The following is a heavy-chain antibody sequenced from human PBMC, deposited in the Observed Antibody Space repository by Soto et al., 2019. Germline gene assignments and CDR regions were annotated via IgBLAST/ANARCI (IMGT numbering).Heavy chain of an antibody. Sequence: QVQLVESGGGVVQPGRSLRLSCAASGFTFSSYGMHWVRQAPGKGLEWVAVISYDGSNKYYADSVKGRFTISRDNSKNTLDLQMNSLRAEDTAVYYCANRGSYGDYGGDYWGQGTLVTVSS. J-gene: IGHJ4*02. CDR1: GFTFSSYG. CDR2: ISYDGSNK. V-gene: IGHV3-30*18. CDR3: ANRGSYGDYGGDY. D-gene: IGHD4-17*01.